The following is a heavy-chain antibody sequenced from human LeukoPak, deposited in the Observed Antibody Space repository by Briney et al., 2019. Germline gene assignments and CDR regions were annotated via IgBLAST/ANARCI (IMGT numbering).Heavy chain of an antibody. CDR1: GGSISSYY. V-gene: IGHV4-4*07. Sequence: PSATLSLTCTVSGGSISSYYWSWIRPPAGKGLEWIGRIYTSGSTNYNPSLKSRVAMSVDTSKNQFSLKLSSVTAADTAVYYCARDRAYYLDYWGQGTLVTVSS. J-gene: IGHJ4*02. CDR3: ARDRAYYLDY. CDR2: IYTSGST.